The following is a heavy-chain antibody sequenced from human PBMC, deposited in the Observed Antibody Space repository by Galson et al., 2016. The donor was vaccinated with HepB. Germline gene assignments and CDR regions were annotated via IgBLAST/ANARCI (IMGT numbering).Heavy chain of an antibody. V-gene: IGHV1-18*01. CDR1: GYNLLRYG. CDR2: NRTYSEMA. J-gene: IGHJ5*02. CDR3: ARDWGLLGGVTQNWLDP. D-gene: IGHD3-16*01. Sequence: SVKVSCKASGYNLLRYGISWLRQVPGQGLEWMGRNRTYSEMAHYTQKFQGRVTLTTDTSTTTVHIELRSLRPDDTAIYYCARDWGLLGGVTQNWLDPWGQGTLVTVSS.